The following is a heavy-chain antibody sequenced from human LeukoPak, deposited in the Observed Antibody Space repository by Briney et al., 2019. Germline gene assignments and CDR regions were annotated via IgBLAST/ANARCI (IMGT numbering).Heavy chain of an antibody. Sequence: KPGGSLRLSCAASGFTFRNAWMSWVRQAPGKGLEVVGRIKSKTDDGTTDYAAPVKGRFTISRDDSKNTLYLQMNSLKTEDTAVYSCTTDSMLEWELPGSFDYWGQGTLVTVSS. D-gene: IGHD1-26*01. CDR2: IKSKTDDGTT. V-gene: IGHV3-15*01. CDR3: TTDSMLEWELPGSFDY. J-gene: IGHJ4*02. CDR1: GFTFRNAW.